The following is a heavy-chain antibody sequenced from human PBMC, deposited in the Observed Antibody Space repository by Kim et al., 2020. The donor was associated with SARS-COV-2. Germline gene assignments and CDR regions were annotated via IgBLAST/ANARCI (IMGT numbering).Heavy chain of an antibody. D-gene: IGHD3-10*01. J-gene: IGHJ4*02. V-gene: IGHV4-34*01. CDR2: IHHSGST. Sequence: SETLSLTCAVYGGSFSGYYRSWIRQPPGKGLEWVGEIHHSGSTNYNPSLKSRVTISVDTSKNQFSLKLSSVTAADTAVYYCARGIGSDYWGQGTLVTVSS. CDR1: GGSFSGYY. CDR3: ARGIGSDY.